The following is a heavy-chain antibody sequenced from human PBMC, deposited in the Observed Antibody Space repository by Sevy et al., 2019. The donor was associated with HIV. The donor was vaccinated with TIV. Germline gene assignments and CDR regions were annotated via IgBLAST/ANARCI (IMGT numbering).Heavy chain of an antibody. CDR3: TRDIRQPYYYDSSGPVSFDY. Sequence: GSLRLSCTASGFTFGDYAMSWFRQAPGKGLEWVGFIRSKAYGGTTEYAASVKGRFTISRDDSKSIAYLQMNSLKTEDTAVYYCTRDIRQPYYYDSSGPVSFDYWGQGTLVTVSS. J-gene: IGHJ4*02. CDR2: IRSKAYGGTT. D-gene: IGHD3-22*01. V-gene: IGHV3-49*03. CDR1: GFTFGDYA.